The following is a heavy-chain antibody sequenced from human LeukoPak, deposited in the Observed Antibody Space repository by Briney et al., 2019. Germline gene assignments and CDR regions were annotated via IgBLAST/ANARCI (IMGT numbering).Heavy chain of an antibody. V-gene: IGHV1-18*04. CDR2: ISAYNGNT. CDR1: GYTFTSYG. Sequence: ASVKVSCKASGYTFTSYGISWVRQAPGQGLEWMGWISAYNGNTNYAQKLQGRVTMTTDTSTSTVYMELRSLRSDDTAVYYCARAPYYYGSGSYPYPLYYFDYWGQGTLVTVSS. D-gene: IGHD3-10*01. J-gene: IGHJ4*02. CDR3: ARAPYYYGSGSYPYPLYYFDY.